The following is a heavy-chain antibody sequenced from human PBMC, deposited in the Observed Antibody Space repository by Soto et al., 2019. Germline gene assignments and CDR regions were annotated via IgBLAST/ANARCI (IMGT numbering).Heavy chain of an antibody. CDR2: IIPIFGTA. Sequence: QVQLVQSGAEVKKPGSSVKVSCKASGGTFSSYAISWVRQAPGQGLEWMGGIIPIFGTANYAQKFQGRVTITADKSTSTAYMELSSLRSEDTAVYYCAGRFLGKILRFLEWSIHTDYYGMDVWGQGTTVTVSS. D-gene: IGHD3-3*01. V-gene: IGHV1-69*06. J-gene: IGHJ6*02. CDR3: AGRFLGKILRFLEWSIHTDYYGMDV. CDR1: GGTFSSYA.